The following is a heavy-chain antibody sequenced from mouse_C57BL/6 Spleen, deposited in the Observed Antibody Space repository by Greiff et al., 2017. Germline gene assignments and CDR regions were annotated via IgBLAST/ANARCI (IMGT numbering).Heavy chain of an antibody. CDR1: GYTFTSYW. D-gene: IGHD2-3*01. J-gene: IGHJ2*01. V-gene: IGHV1-55*01. CDR2: IYPGSGST. CDR3: ASILYDGYYLYYFDY. Sequence: QVQLQQPGAELVKPGASVKMSCKASGYTFTSYWITWVKQRPGQGLEWIGDIYPGSGSTNYNEKFKSKATLAVDTSSSTAYMQLSSLTSEDSAVYYCASILYDGYYLYYFDYWGQGTTLTVSS.